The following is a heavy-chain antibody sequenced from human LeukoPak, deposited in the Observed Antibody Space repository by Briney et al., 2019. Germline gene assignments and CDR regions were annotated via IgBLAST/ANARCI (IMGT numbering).Heavy chain of an antibody. CDR3: AKAQAPTGRNLFDP. CDR1: GFTFSSFA. D-gene: IGHD1-1*01. Sequence: GGSLRLSCVASGFTFSSFAMSWVRQAPGKGLEWVSAISDYTYYADSVKGRFTTSRDISKNTLCLQMDSLRTEDTAIYYCAKAQAPTGRNLFDPWGQGTLVTVSS. V-gene: IGHV3-23*01. CDR2: ISDYT. J-gene: IGHJ5*02.